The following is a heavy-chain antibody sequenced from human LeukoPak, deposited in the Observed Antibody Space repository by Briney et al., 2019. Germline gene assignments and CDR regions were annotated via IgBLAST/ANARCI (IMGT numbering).Heavy chain of an antibody. Sequence: ASVNVSCKASGYTFTSYGISWVRQAPGQGLEWMGWISAYNGNTNYAQKLQGRVNMTTDTSTRTAYMELRSLRSDDTAVYYCARAPGDIVVVPAATPLAFDYWGQGTLVTVSS. V-gene: IGHV1-18*01. CDR3: ARAPGDIVVVPAATPLAFDY. J-gene: IGHJ4*02. CDR1: GYTFTSYG. CDR2: ISAYNGNT. D-gene: IGHD2-2*01.